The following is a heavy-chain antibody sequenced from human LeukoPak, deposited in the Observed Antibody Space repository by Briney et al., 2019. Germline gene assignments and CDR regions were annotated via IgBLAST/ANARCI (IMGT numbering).Heavy chain of an antibody. J-gene: IGHJ4*02. Sequence: GGSLRLSCAASGFTFSSYAMHWVRQAPGKGLEWVAAISYDGSNKYYADSVKGRFTISRDNSKNTLYLQMNSLRAEDTAVYYCARDGGPLRYFDWLLYYGYFDYWGQGTLVTVSS. CDR1: GFTFSSYA. D-gene: IGHD3-9*01. CDR2: ISYDGSNK. CDR3: ARDGGPLRYFDWLLYYGYFDY. V-gene: IGHV3-30-3*01.